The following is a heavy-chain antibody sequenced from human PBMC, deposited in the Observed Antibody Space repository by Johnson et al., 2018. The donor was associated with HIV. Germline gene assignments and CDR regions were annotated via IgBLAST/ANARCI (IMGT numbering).Heavy chain of an antibody. Sequence: VQLVESGGGLIQPGGSLRLSCAASGFTVSSNYMSWVRQAPGKGLEWVSVIYSGGSTYYADSVKGRFTISRDNSKNTLYLQMNSLRAEDTAVYYCARDHDGQQLGVAFDIWGQGTMVTVSS. CDR2: IYSGGST. D-gene: IGHD6-13*01. CDR1: GFTVSSNY. V-gene: IGHV3-66*03. CDR3: ARDHDGQQLGVAFDI. J-gene: IGHJ3*02.